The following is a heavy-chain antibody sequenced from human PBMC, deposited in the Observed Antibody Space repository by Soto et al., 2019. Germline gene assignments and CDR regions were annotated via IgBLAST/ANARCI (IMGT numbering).Heavy chain of an antibody. CDR2: IYSGGST. CDR3: ARVLRFLEWFTD. CDR1: GFTVSSNY. Sequence: GGSLRLSCAASGFTVSSNYMSWVRQAPGKGLEWVSVIYSGGSTYYADSVKGRFTISRDNSKNTLYLQMNSLRAEDTAVYYCARVLRFLEWFTDWGQGTLVTVSS. D-gene: IGHD3-3*01. V-gene: IGHV3-53*01. J-gene: IGHJ4*02.